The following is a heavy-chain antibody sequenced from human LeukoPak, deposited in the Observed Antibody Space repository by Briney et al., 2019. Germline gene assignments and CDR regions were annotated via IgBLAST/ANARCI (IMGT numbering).Heavy chain of an antibody. D-gene: IGHD3-3*01. CDR2: MNPDSGNT. J-gene: IGHJ4*02. CDR1: GYTFTSYD. CDR3: ARGHDFWSGRGFDY. Sequence: ASVKVSCKASGYTFTSYDINWVRQATGQGLEWMGWMNPDSGNTGYAQKFQGRVTITRNTSISTAYVELSSLRSEDTAVYYCARGHDFWSGRGFDYWGQGTLVTVSS. V-gene: IGHV1-8*03.